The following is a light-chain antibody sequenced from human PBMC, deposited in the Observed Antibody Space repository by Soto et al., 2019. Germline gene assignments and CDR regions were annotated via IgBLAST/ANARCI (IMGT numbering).Light chain of an antibody. CDR1: ETVPSSY. CDR3: QQYGNSPLT. J-gene: IGKJ4*01. Sequence: EIVLTQSPDTLSLSAGERATLSCRASETVPSSYLAWFPQRPSQAPRLLIYGASNRATGVPDRFSGSGFGADFSLTINGLEPEDFAVYVCQQYGNSPLTFGGGTRVEIK. V-gene: IGKV3-20*01. CDR2: GAS.